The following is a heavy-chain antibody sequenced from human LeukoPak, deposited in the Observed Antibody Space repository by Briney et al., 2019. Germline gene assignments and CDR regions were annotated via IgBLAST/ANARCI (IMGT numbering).Heavy chain of an antibody. D-gene: IGHD1-26*01. CDR2: ISGSGGST. Sequence: GGSLRLSCAASGFTFSSYNMSWVRQAPGKGLQWVSAISGSGGSTYYADSVKGRFTISRDNSKNTLYLQMNSLRAEDTAVYCCAKSAIVGATYRGNYWGQGTLVTVSS. CDR3: AKSAIVGATYRGNY. CDR1: GFTFSSYN. J-gene: IGHJ4*02. V-gene: IGHV3-23*01.